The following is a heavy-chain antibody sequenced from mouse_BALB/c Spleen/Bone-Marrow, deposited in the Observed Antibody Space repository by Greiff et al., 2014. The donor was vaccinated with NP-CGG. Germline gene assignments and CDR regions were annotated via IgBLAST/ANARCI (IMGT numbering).Heavy chain of an antibody. Sequence: EVKLMESGPELVKPGASVKMPCKASGYTFTDYYMKWVKQSHGKSLEWIGDINPNNGDTFYNQKFKGKATLTVDKSSSTAYMQLDSLTSEDSALYYCARSDYGYYYYAMDYWGQGTSVTVSS. CDR3: ARSDYGYYYYAMDY. CDR2: INPNNGDT. CDR1: GYTFTDYY. V-gene: IGHV1-18*01. J-gene: IGHJ4*01. D-gene: IGHD2-1*01.